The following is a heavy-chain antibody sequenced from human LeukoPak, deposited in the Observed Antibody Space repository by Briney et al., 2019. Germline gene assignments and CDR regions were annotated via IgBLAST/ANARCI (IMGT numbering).Heavy chain of an antibody. CDR3: ARVQYFDY. CDR1: GFTFSYYA. CDR2: ISRDGDNT. Sequence: GGSLRLSCAASGFTFSYYAVHWVRQAPGKGLEWVTVISRDGDNTFYADSVRGRFTVSRDNSRNTLYLQMNSLRAEDTAVYYCARVQYFDYWGQGTLVTVSS. D-gene: IGHD5-24*01. V-gene: IGHV3-30-3*01. J-gene: IGHJ4*02.